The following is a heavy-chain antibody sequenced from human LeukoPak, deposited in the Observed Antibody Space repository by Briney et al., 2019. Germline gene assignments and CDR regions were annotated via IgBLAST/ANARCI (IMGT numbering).Heavy chain of an antibody. J-gene: IGHJ3*02. Sequence: PSETLSLTCTVSGDSFSSVTDYWAWIRQPPGKGLEWIASGDYSGGTYYNPSLESRVAISADMSKNQFSLKLSSVTAADTAVYYCARDGVYSSSRAFDIWGQGTMVTVSS. V-gene: IGHV4-39*07. CDR3: ARDGVYSSSRAFDI. CDR2: GDYSGGT. CDR1: GDSFSSVTDY. D-gene: IGHD6-13*01.